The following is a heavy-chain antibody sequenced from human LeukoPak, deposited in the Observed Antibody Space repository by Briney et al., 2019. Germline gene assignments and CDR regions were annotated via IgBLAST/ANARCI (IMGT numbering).Heavy chain of an antibody. CDR3: AKLPKGYSSGPDY. D-gene: IGHD6-19*01. CDR2: ISYDGSNK. J-gene: IGHJ4*02. V-gene: IGHV3-30*18. Sequence: GRSLTLSCAASGFTFRSFGMHWVRQAPGKGLEWVAVISYDGSNKYYADSVKGRFTISRDNSKNTLYLQMNSLRAEDTAVYYCAKLPKGYSSGPDYWGQGTLVTVSS. CDR1: GFTFRSFG.